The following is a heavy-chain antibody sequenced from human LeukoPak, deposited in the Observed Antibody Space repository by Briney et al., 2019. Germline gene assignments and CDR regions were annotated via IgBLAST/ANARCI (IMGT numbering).Heavy chain of an antibody. Sequence: AGGSLRLSCAASGFTFSSYAMSWVRQAPGKGLEWVSAISGSGGSTYYADSVKGRFTISRDNSKNTLYLQMNSLRAEDTAVYYCAKDQFRHNYGGNRYNWFDPWGQGTLVTVSS. J-gene: IGHJ5*02. CDR3: AKDQFRHNYGGNRYNWFDP. V-gene: IGHV3-23*01. CDR2: ISGSGGST. D-gene: IGHD4-23*01. CDR1: GFTFSSYA.